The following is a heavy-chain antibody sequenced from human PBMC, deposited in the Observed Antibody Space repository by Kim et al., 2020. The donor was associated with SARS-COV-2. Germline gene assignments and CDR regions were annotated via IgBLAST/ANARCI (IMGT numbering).Heavy chain of an antibody. Sequence: ASVKVSCKASGYTFTSYDINWVRQATGQGLEWMGWMNPNSGNTGYAQKFQGRVTMTRNTSISTAYMELSSLRSEDTAVYYCARGHLKSIVVVIAPRPYYYMDVWGKETTVTVS. CDR1: GYTFTSYD. CDR3: ARGHLKSIVVVIAPRPYYYMDV. J-gene: IGHJ6*03. V-gene: IGHV1-8*01. CDR2: MNPNSGNT. D-gene: IGHD2-21*01.